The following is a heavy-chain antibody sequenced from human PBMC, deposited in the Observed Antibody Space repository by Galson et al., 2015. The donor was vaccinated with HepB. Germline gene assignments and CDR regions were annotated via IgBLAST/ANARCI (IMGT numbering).Heavy chain of an antibody. CDR1: GYIFITYD. CDR2: MNPDSGNT. D-gene: IGHD5-24*01. Sequence: SVKVSCKVSGYIFITYDINWVRQATGQGLEWMGWMNPDSGNTGYARKFQGRVTMTRDTSTNTAYMELNSLTSEDTAVYYCTRSLGHNHNWCDHWGQGVLVTVST. V-gene: IGHV1-8*01. J-gene: IGHJ5*02. CDR3: TRSLGHNHNWCDH.